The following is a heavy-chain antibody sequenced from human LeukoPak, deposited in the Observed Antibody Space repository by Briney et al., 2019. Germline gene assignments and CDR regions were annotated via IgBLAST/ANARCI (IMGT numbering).Heavy chain of an antibody. D-gene: IGHD3-9*01. CDR1: GFTFSSYW. CDR2: IKQDGSEK. J-gene: IGHJ6*02. Sequence: GGSLRLSCAASGFTFSSYWMSWVRQAPGKGLEWVANIKQDGSEKYYVDSVKGRFTISRDNAKNSLYLQMNSLRAEDTAVYYCAREVGILTGYYPYYYYYGMDVWARGPRSPSP. CDR3: AREVGILTGYYPYYYYYGMDV. V-gene: IGHV3-7*01.